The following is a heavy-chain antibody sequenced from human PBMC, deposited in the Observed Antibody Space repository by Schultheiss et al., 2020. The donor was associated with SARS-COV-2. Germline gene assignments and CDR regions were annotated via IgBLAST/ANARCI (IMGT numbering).Heavy chain of an antibody. D-gene: IGHD3-22*01. CDR2: ISSNGGST. CDR1: GFTFSSYA. V-gene: IGHV3-64*04. Sequence: GGSLRLSCAASGFTFSSYAMHWVRQAPGKGLEYVSAISSNGGSTYYADSVKGRFAISRDNAKNSLYLQMNSLRAEDTAVYYCARGGDSTRWFDPWGQGTLVTVSS. J-gene: IGHJ5*02. CDR3: ARGGDSTRWFDP.